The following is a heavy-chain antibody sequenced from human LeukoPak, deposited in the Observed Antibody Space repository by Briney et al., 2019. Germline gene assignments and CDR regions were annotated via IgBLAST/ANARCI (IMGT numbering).Heavy chain of an antibody. CDR1: GFAFSNYP. D-gene: IGHD6-13*01. Sequence: GGSLRLSCAASGFAFSNYPMSWVRQAPGKGLDWVSAISDNGGTTQYADSVKGRFTISRDNSKNTLYLQMNNLRAEDTALYYCARGRIAAAGYNWFDPWGQGTLVTVSS. CDR2: ISDNGGTT. V-gene: IGHV3-23*01. CDR3: ARGRIAAAGYNWFDP. J-gene: IGHJ5*02.